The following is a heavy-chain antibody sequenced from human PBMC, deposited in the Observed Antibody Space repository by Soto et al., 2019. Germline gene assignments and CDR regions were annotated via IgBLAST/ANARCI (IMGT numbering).Heavy chain of an antibody. D-gene: IGHD6-6*01. J-gene: IGHJ5*02. CDR2: IYSSGST. CDR1: GGSISSGDYY. V-gene: IGHV4-30-4*01. Sequence: QVQLQESGPGLVKPSQTLSLTCTVSGGSISSGDYYWSWIRQPPGKGLEWIGYIYSSGSTYYNPSLNIRVTISVETSKSQFSLMLSSVTAADTAVYYCARERPDGARLDPWCQGTLVTVSS. CDR3: ARERPDGARLDP.